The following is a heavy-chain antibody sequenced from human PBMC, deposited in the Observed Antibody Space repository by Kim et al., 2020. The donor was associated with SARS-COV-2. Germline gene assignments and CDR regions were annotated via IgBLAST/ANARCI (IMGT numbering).Heavy chain of an antibody. CDR2: IRRSGDRT. J-gene: IGHJ4*02. CDR1: GFTFNNYA. CDR3: AKEGFDTGYADY. D-gene: IGHD5-12*01. Sequence: GGSLRLSCAASGFTFNNYAMSWLRQAPGKGLEWVSAIRRSGDRTYSADSVKGRLTISRDNSKNTLYLQMHSLRADDTAVYYCAKEGFDTGYADYWGQGTLVTVSS. V-gene: IGHV3-23*01.